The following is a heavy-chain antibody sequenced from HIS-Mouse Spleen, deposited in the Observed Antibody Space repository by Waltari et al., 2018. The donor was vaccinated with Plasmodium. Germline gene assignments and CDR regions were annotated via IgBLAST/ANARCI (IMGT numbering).Heavy chain of an antibody. D-gene: IGHD7-27*01. CDR1: GFTFSSYG. V-gene: IGHV3-30*18. J-gene: IGHJ4*02. Sequence: QVQLVESGGGVVQPGRSLRLSCAASGFTFSSYGMHWVLQAPGKGLDGVAVISYDGSNKYYADSVKGRFTISRDNSKNTLYLQMNSLRAEDTAVYYCAKGSAGDPVDYWGQGTLVTVSS. CDR3: AKGSAGDPVDY. CDR2: ISYDGSNK.